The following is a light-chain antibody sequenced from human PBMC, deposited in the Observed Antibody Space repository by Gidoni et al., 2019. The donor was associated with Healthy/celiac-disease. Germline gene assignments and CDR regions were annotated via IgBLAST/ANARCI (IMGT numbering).Light chain of an antibody. V-gene: IGLV1-44*01. CDR3: AAWDDILNGRWV. Sequence: QSVLSQPPSASGTLGQSVSISCSGSSSNIGSNTVNWYQQLPGTAPKLLIYSNNQRPSGVPDRFSGSKSGTSAFLAISGLQSEDEADYYCAAWDDILNGRWVFGGGTKLTVL. CDR2: SNN. J-gene: IGLJ3*02. CDR1: SSNIGSNT.